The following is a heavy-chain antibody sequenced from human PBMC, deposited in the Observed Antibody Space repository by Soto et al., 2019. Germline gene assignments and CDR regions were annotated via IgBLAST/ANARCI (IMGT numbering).Heavy chain of an antibody. V-gene: IGHV3-7*05. CDR1: GFTFSTYW. J-gene: IGHJ4*02. D-gene: IGHD2-2*01. CDR3: ARHGTYQDY. Sequence: GGSLRLSCAASGFTFSTYWMNWVRQAPGKGLEWVANIKQDGSEKYYVDSVKGRFTISRDNAKNSLFLQMNSLRPEDTAVYYCARHGTYQDYWGQGTLVTVSS. CDR2: IKQDGSEK.